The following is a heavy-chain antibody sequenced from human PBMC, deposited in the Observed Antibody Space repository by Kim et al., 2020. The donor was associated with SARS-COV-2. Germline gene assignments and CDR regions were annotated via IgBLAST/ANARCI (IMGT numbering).Heavy chain of an antibody. CDR1: GFTFSDYY. V-gene: IGHV3-11*06. J-gene: IGHJ4*02. Sequence: GGSLRLSCAASGFTFSDYYMSWIRQAPGKGLEWVSYISSSSSFTNYADSVKGRFTISRDNAKNSLYLQMNSLRAEDTAVYYCARDRGFPWSSGGYFDYWGQGTLVTVSS. CDR2: ISSSSSFT. D-gene: IGHD6-19*01. CDR3: ARDRGFPWSSGGYFDY.